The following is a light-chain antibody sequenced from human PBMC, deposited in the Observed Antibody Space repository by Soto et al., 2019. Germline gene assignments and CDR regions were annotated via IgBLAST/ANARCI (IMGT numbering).Light chain of an antibody. CDR2: EVN. J-gene: IGLJ2*01. CDR3: CSFGRPNGLL. CDR1: SSDVGSYDL. V-gene: IGLV2-23*02. Sequence: QSVLTQPASVSGSPGQAITISCTGTSSDVGSYDLVSWYHHHSGKAPKLIIYEVNKPPSGISDLFSGSTSGNTASLTISGLQVEDEDDYFGCSFGRPNGLLFGGGTKLTVL.